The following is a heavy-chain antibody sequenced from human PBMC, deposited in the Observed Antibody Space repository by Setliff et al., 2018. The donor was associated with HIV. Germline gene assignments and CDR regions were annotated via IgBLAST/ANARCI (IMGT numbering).Heavy chain of an antibody. Sequence: SETLSLTCIVSGGSISSSSSYWGWIRQPPGKGLEWIGNIYYSGSTYYNPSLKSRVTISVDTSKNQFSLRLSSVAAADTAVYYCARTRGYTYGYIDSWGQGTLVTVSS. V-gene: IGHV4-39*01. J-gene: IGHJ4*02. CDR3: ARTRGYTYGYIDS. D-gene: IGHD5-18*01. CDR1: GGSISSSSSY. CDR2: IYYSGST.